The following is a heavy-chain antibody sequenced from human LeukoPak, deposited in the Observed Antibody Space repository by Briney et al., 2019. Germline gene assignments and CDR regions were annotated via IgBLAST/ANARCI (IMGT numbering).Heavy chain of an antibody. CDR2: IYYSGST. Sequence: GSLRLSCAASGFTFSSYSMNWVRQAPGKGLEWIGSIYYSGSTYYNPSLKSRVTISVDTSKNQFSLKLSSVTAADTAVYYCARWSELDPPDAFDIWGQGTMVTVSS. CDR1: GFTFSSYS. CDR3: ARWSELDPPDAFDI. J-gene: IGHJ3*02. D-gene: IGHD1-26*01. V-gene: IGHV4-39*07.